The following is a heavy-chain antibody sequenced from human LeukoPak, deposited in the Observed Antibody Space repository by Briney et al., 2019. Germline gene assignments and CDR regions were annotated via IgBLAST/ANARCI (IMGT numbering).Heavy chain of an antibody. Sequence: GGSLRLSCAASGFTVSSNYMSWVRQAPGKGLEWVSVIYSGGSTYYADSVKGRFTISRDNSKNTLYLQMNSLRAEDTAVYYCARFRCSGGSCHPSWFDPWGQGTLVTVS. V-gene: IGHV3-66*01. CDR1: GFTVSSNY. J-gene: IGHJ5*02. D-gene: IGHD2-15*01. CDR2: IYSGGST. CDR3: ARFRCSGGSCHPSWFDP.